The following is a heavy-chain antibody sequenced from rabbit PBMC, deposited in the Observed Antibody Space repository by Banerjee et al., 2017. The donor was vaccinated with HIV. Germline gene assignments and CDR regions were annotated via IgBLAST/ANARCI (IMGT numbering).Heavy chain of an antibody. CDR1: GFTISSYYY. CDR2: IDTNDGDT. V-gene: IGHV1S45*01. J-gene: IGHJ3*01. CDR3: ARDLPDIIGWNFGF. Sequence: QEQLEESGGGLVQPEGSLTLTCTASGFTISSYYYMCWVRQAPGKGLEWIACIDTNDGDTDYANWPKGRFTISKTSSTTVTLQMTSLTAADTATYFCARDLPDIIGWNFGFWGQGALVTVS. D-gene: IGHD1-1*01.